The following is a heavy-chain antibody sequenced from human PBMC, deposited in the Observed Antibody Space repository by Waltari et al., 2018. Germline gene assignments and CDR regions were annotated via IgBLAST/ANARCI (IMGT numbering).Heavy chain of an antibody. J-gene: IGHJ4*02. CDR1: GDYG. CDR2: IRIKSYDGTA. Sequence: GDYGMSWVRQAPGKGLEWIGFIRIKSYDGTAEYAASVKGRFTISRDDSKSIAYLQMNSLKTEDSAIYFCTRSYGDYTRGFFDYWGQGILVTVSS. CDR3: TRSYGDYTRGFFDY. D-gene: IGHD4-17*01. V-gene: IGHV3-49*04.